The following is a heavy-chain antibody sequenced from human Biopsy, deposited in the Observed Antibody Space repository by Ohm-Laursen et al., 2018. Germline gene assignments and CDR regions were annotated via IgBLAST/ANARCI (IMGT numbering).Heavy chain of an antibody. CDR3: ARGGTLVVVPTAVLHSFDI. Sequence: VSVKVSCKASGYTFSSYGINWVRQAPGQGLEWLGWISTYNGNTNYAQNLQGRVTMTTDTSTSTAYMELRSLRSDDTAVYYCARGGTLVVVPTAVLHSFDILGQGTMVTVSS. CDR2: ISTYNGNT. V-gene: IGHV1-18*01. D-gene: IGHD2-2*01. J-gene: IGHJ3*02. CDR1: GYTFSSYG.